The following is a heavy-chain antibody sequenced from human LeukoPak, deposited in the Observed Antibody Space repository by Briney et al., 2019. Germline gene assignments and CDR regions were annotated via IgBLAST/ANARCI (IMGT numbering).Heavy chain of an antibody. D-gene: IGHD6-6*01. J-gene: IGHJ4*02. CDR2: IYSGGST. V-gene: IGHV3-53*01. CDR3: ARVAFRSSSYISGIDY. Sequence: PGGSLRLSCAASGFTVSSKYMSWVRQAPGKGLEWVSVIYSGGSTYYADSVKGRFTISRDNSKNTLHLQMNSLRAEDTAVYYCARVAFRSSSYISGIDYWGQGTLVTVSS. CDR1: GFTVSSKY.